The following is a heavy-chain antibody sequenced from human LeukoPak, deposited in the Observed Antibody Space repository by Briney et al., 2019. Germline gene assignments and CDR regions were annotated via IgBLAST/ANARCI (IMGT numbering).Heavy chain of an antibody. D-gene: IGHD3-10*02. V-gene: IGHV3-48*03. Sequence: GGSLRLSCAASGFTFSNYEMNWVRQAPGKGLEWISHISNTGDIIHYADSVEGRFTISRDNAKNSLYLQMNSLRAEDTAVYYCAELGITMIGGVWGKGTTVTISS. J-gene: IGHJ6*04. CDR2: ISNTGDII. CDR1: GFTFSNYE. CDR3: AELGITMIGGV.